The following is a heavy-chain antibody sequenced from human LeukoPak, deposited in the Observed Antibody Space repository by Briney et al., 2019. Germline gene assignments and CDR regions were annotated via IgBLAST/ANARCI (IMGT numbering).Heavy chain of an antibody. Sequence: AASVKVSCKASGGTFSSYAISWVRQAPGQGLEWMGGIIPIFGTANYAQKFQGRVTITTDESTSTAYMELSRLRSDDTAVYYCARDEGELCLDYWGQGTLVTVSS. J-gene: IGHJ4*02. CDR1: GGTFSSYA. CDR3: ARDEGELCLDY. V-gene: IGHV1-69*05. D-gene: IGHD3-16*01. CDR2: IIPIFGTA.